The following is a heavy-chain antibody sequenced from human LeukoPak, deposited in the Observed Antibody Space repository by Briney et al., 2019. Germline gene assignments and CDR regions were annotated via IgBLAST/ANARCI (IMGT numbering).Heavy chain of an antibody. CDR2: FSGSGGST. J-gene: IGHJ4*02. CDR3: AKEGTGSGRYFDY. Sequence: GGSLRLSCAASGFTFSSYAMSWVRQAPGKGLECISGFSGSGGSTYYADSVKGRFTISRDNSKNTLYLQMNSLRAEDTAVYYCAKEGTGSGRYFDYWGQGTLVTVSS. V-gene: IGHV3-23*01. D-gene: IGHD3-10*01. CDR1: GFTFSSYA.